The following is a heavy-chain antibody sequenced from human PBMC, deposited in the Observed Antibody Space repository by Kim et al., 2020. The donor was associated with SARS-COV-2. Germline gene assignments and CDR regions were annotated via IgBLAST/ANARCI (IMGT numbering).Heavy chain of an antibody. Sequence: ASVKVSCKASRYTFTSYAMHWVRQAPGQRLEWMGWINAGNGNTKYSQKFQGRVTITRDTSASTAYLELSSLRSEDTAVYYCARAPTIAAAGTTWDYWGQGTLVTVSS. V-gene: IGHV1-3*01. D-gene: IGHD6-13*01. CDR1: RYTFTSYA. CDR2: INAGNGNT. CDR3: ARAPTIAAAGTTWDY. J-gene: IGHJ4*02.